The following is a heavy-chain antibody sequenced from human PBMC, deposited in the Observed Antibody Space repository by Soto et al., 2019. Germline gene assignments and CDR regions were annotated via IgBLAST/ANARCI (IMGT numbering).Heavy chain of an antibody. CDR1: GFTFSDYY. D-gene: IGHD3-9*01. Sequence: PGGSLRLPCAASGFTFSDYYMSWIRQDPGKGLEWVSYISVSSSYTNYADSVKGRFTISRDNAKNSLYLQMNSLRAEDTAVYYCASELRYFDWPLPSSDYWGQGTLVTV. J-gene: IGHJ4*02. CDR3: ASELRYFDWPLPSSDY. CDR2: ISVSSSYT. V-gene: IGHV3-11*05.